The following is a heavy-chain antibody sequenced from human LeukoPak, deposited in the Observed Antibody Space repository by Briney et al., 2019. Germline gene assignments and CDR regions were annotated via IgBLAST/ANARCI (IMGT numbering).Heavy chain of an antibody. J-gene: IGHJ6*02. D-gene: IGHD3-22*01. V-gene: IGHV5-51*01. CDR3: ARQADDSSGYYPDYYYGMDV. CDR2: IYPGDSDT. CDR1: GYSFTSYW. Sequence: GESLKISCKGSGYSFTSYWIGWVRQMPGKGLEWMGIIYPGDSDTRYSPSFQGQVTISADKSISTAYLQWSSLKASDTAMYYCARQADDSSGYYPDYYYGMDVWGQGTTVTVSS.